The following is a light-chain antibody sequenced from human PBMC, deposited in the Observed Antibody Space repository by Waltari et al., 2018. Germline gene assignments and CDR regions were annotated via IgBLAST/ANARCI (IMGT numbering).Light chain of an antibody. Sequence: DIQITQSPSSLSAYVGDRVYITCRASQGIINYLAWYQQKPGKVPKLLIYAASTLQSGVPSRFSGSGSGTDFTLTISSLQPEDAATYYCKKNVNAPATFGQGTKVEIK. V-gene: IGKV1-27*01. CDR3: KKNVNAPAT. J-gene: IGKJ1*01. CDR1: QGIINY. CDR2: AAS.